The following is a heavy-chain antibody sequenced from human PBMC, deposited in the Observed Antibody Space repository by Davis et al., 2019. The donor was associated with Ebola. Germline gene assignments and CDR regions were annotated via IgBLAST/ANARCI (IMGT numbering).Heavy chain of an antibody. Sequence: GESLKISCAASGFTFTSFWMTWVRQAPGKGLEWVAHIQQDGSQKYYVDSVKGRFTISRDNARTSVSLQMNSLRVEDTGIYYCVRDAGWQRLDNWGQGTLVTVSS. CDR3: VRDAGWQRLDN. CDR2: IQQDGSQK. CDR1: GFTFTSFW. J-gene: IGHJ4*02. D-gene: IGHD2-15*01. V-gene: IGHV3-7*01.